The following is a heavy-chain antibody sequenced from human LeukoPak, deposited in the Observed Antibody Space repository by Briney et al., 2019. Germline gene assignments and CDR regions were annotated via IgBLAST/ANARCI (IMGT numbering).Heavy chain of an antibody. CDR3: ARDNHLDSSGATPFDH. V-gene: IGHV1-69*13. Sequence: SVKVSCKASGGTFSSYAISWVRQAPGQGLEWMGGIIPIFGTANYAQKFQGRVTITADESTSTAYMELSSLRSEDTAVYYCARDNHLDSSGATPFDHWGQGTLVTVSS. D-gene: IGHD6-19*01. CDR1: GGTFSSYA. J-gene: IGHJ4*02. CDR2: IIPIFGTA.